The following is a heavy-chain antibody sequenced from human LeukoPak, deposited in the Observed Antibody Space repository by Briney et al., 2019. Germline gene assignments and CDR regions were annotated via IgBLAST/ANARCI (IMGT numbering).Heavy chain of an antibody. CDR2: ISYDGSNK. D-gene: IGHD2-2*01. CDR3: ARSTVHAFDI. V-gene: IGHV3-30*04. Sequence: GGSLRLSCAASGFTFSSYAMHWVRQAPGKGLEWVAVISYDGSNKYYADSVKGRFTISRDNSKNTLYLQMNSLRAEDTAVYYRARSTVHAFDIWGQGTMVTVSS. CDR1: GFTFSSYA. J-gene: IGHJ3*02.